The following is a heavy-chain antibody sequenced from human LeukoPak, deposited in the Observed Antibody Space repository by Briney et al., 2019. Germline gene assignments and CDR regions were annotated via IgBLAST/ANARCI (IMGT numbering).Heavy chain of an antibody. D-gene: IGHD3-22*01. CDR3: ARDPLDSSGYYRGPGDY. Sequence: GGSLRLSCAASGFTVSSNYMSWVRQAPGKGLEWVSVIYSGGSTYYADSVKGRFTISRDNSKNTLYLQMNSLRAEDTAVYYCARDPLDSSGYYRGPGDYWGQGTLVTVSS. CDR1: GFTVSSNY. J-gene: IGHJ4*02. CDR2: IYSGGST. V-gene: IGHV3-53*01.